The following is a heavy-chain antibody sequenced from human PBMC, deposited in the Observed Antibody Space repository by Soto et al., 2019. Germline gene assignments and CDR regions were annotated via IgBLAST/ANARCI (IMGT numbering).Heavy chain of an antibody. J-gene: IGHJ4*02. CDR1: GFTFRSPW. V-gene: IGHV3-7*01. CDR3: ARGSPFEY. CDR2: INPDGSEQ. D-gene: IGHD3-10*01. Sequence: GGSLRLSGAASGFTFRSPWMSWVRLATGRGLEWVANINPDGSEQYYVDSVKGRFTISRDNARNSLYLQMNSLRGEDTAVYYCARGSPFEYWGQGTLVTVSS.